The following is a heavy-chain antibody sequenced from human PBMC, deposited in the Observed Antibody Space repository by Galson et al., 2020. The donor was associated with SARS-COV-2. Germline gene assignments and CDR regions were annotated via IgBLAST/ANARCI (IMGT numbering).Heavy chain of an antibody. D-gene: IGHD5-12*01. CDR2: INPKSGTT. CDR3: ARETIREGGYELDH. CDR1: GYTFTDYH. Sequence: GESLKISCKASGYTFTDYHMQWVRQAPGQGLEWMGRINPKSGTTNYAPRFQDRVTLTRDTSTSTAYMELSSLRSDDTVVYYCARETIREGGYELDHWGQGTLVTVSS. J-gene: IGHJ4*02. V-gene: IGHV1-2*05.